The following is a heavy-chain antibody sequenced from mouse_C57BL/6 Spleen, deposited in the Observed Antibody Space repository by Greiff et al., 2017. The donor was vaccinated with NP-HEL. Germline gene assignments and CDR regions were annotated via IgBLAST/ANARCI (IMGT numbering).Heavy chain of an antibody. D-gene: IGHD2-1*01. CDR2: IDPSDSET. J-gene: IGHJ1*03. CDR1: GYTFTSYW. Sequence: QVQLQQPGAELVRPGSSVKLSCKASGYTFTSYWMHWVKQRPIQGLEWIGNIDPSDSETHYNQKFKDKATLTVDKSSSTAYMQLSSLTSEDSAVYYCASPYGNYVGWYFDVWGTGTTVTVSS. V-gene: IGHV1-52*01. CDR3: ASPYGNYVGWYFDV.